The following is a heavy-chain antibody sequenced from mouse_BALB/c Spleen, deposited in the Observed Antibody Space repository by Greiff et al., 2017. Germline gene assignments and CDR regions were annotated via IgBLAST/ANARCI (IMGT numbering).Heavy chain of an antibody. D-gene: IGHD4-1*01. CDR2: ISTYYGNT. CDR1: GYTFTDYA. J-gene: IGHJ2*01. V-gene: IGHV1-67*01. CDR3: ARGGDWDGFDY. Sequence: QVHVKQSGPELVRPGVSVKISCKGSGYTFTDYAMHWVKQSHAKSLEWIGVISTYYGNTNYNQKFKGKATMTVDKSSSTAYMELARLTSEDSAIYYCARGGDWDGFDYWGQGTTLTVSS.